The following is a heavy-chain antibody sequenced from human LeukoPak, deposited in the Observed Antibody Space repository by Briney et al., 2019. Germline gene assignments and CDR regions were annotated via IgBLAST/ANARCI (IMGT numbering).Heavy chain of an antibody. CDR1: GFTFSNAW. Sequence: PGGSLRLSCAASGFTFSNAWMSWVRQAPGKGLEWVGRIKSKTDGGTTDYAAPVKGRFTISRDDSKNTLYLQMNSLRDEDTAVYYCARGPPGSYIDYWGRGTLVTVSS. J-gene: IGHJ4*02. CDR3: ARGPPGSYIDY. V-gene: IGHV3-15*01. CDR2: IKSKTDGGTT. D-gene: IGHD3-10*01.